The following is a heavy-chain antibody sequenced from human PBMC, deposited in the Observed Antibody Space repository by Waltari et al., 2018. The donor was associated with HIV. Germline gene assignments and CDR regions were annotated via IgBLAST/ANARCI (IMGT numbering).Heavy chain of an antibody. CDR3: ARDSYYYDSSGFFPDF. J-gene: IGHJ4*02. Sequence: QVQLVQSGAEVKKPGASVKVSCKASGYTFTAYYMHWVRQAPGQGLEWMGRINLNSGDTNYGQKFQGGVTMTRDTSISTAYMELSRLRSDDTAVYYCARDSYYYDSSGFFPDFWGQGTLVTVSS. D-gene: IGHD3-22*01. CDR1: GYTFTAYY. V-gene: IGHV1-2*06. CDR2: INLNSGDT.